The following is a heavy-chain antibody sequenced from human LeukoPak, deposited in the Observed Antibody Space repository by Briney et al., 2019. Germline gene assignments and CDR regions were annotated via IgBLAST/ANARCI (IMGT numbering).Heavy chain of an antibody. Sequence: PSETLSLTCTVSGGSISSYYWSWIRQPAGKGLEWIGYIYYSGSTKYNPSLKSRVTISVDTSKNQFSLKLSSVTAADTAVYYCARHRGSGSPYFDYWGQGTLVTVSS. CDR1: GGSISSYY. J-gene: IGHJ4*02. D-gene: IGHD3-10*01. CDR2: IYYSGST. V-gene: IGHV4-59*08. CDR3: ARHRGSGSPYFDY.